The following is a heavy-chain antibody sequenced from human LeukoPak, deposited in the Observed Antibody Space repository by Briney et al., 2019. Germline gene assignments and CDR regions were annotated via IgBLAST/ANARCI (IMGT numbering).Heavy chain of an antibody. J-gene: IGHJ2*01. CDR1: GGSISSYY. D-gene: IGHD2-2*01. Sequence: SETLSLTCTVSGGSISSYYWSWIRQPAGKGLEWIGRIYSSGSTNYNPSPKSRVTLSVDTSKNQFSLKLSSVTAADTAVYYCARGQYHLLYWYFDLWGRGTLVTVSS. CDR3: ARGQYHLLYWYFDL. V-gene: IGHV4-4*07. CDR2: IYSSGST.